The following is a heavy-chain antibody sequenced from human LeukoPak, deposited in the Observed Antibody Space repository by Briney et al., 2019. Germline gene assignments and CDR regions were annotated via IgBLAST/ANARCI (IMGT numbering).Heavy chain of an antibody. J-gene: IGHJ4*02. CDR1: GYIFTSYW. CDR2: IYPGDSDS. CDR3: ARLSYGDYRTTSFDY. D-gene: IGHD4-17*01. Sequence: GESLKISCKGSGYIFTSYWIGWVRQMPGKGLEWMGIIYPGDSDSRYSPSFQGQVTISADKSISTAYLQWSSLKASDTAMYYCARLSYGDYRTTSFDYWGQGTLVTVSS. V-gene: IGHV5-51*01.